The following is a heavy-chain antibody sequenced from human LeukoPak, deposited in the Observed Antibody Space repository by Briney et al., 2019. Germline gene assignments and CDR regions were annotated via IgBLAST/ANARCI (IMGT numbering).Heavy chain of an antibody. V-gene: IGHV3-48*03. Sequence: GGSLRLSRAASGFTFSSYEMNWVRQAPGKGLEWVSYISSSGTTIYYADSVKGRFTISRDNAKNSLYLQMSSLRAEDTAVYYCARVLVMKGDADYWGQGTLVTVSS. D-gene: IGHD1-26*01. CDR2: ISSSGTTI. CDR3: ARVLVMKGDADY. J-gene: IGHJ4*02. CDR1: GFTFSSYE.